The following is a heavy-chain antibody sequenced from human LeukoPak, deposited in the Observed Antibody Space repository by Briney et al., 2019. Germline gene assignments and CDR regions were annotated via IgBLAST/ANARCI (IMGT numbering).Heavy chain of an antibody. Sequence: SGGSLRLSCAASGFTFIDYDMHWVRQGIGKGLEWVSAIGIRGDTHYSGSVKGRFTISRENAESSLYLQMNSLRAEDTAVYYCARGGIQVSGIDEFDYWGQGTLVTVSS. D-gene: IGHD6-19*01. CDR2: IGIRGDT. CDR1: GFTFIDYD. V-gene: IGHV3-13*01. J-gene: IGHJ4*02. CDR3: ARGGIQVSGIDEFDY.